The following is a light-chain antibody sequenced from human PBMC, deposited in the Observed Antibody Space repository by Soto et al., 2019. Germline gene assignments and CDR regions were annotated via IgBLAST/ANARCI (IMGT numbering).Light chain of an antibody. Sequence: QSVLRQPPSVSGAPGQRVTISCSGSSSSIGAGYDVHWYQQLPGAAPKLLIYANSNRPSGVPDRFSGSKSGTSASLAITGLQAEDEADYYRQSYDSSLYGYVFGSGTKVTVL. J-gene: IGLJ1*01. V-gene: IGLV1-40*01. CDR3: QSYDSSLYGYV. CDR1: SSSIGAGYD. CDR2: ANS.